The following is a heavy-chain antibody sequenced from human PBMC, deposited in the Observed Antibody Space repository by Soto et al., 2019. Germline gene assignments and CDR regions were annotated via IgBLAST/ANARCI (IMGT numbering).Heavy chain of an antibody. CDR3: ARDRDGYNPNWFDP. D-gene: IGHD5-12*01. CDR2: ISTGSSYI. J-gene: IGHJ5*02. V-gene: IGHV3-21*04. CDR1: GFTLSTPN. Sequence: GAPRLSCAASGFTLSTPNMNWVPQAPGKGLEWVSSISTGSSYIYYADSVKGRFTISRDNAQNSLYLQMNSLTVEDTAVYYCARDRDGYNPNWFDPWGRGTMVTVPS.